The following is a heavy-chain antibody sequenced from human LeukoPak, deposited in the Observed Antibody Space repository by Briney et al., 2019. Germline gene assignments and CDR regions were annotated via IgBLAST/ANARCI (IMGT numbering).Heavy chain of an antibody. J-gene: IGHJ6*04. CDR2: IYYNGTT. D-gene: IGHD1-14*01. V-gene: IGHV4-59*08. CDR1: GRSIRSYY. Sequence: PWPTLSLTCTLSGRSIRSYYGSWIRQPPGKGLECIGYIYYNGTTNYTPSLKSRVTISVDTSKNQLSLKMRTVTAADTAVYYCARHPGMYNYYWMDVWGKGTTVIVSS. CDR3: ARHPGMYNYYWMDV.